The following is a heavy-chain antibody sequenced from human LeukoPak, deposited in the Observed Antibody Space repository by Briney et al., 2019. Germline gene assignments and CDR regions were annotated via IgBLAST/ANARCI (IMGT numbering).Heavy chain of an antibody. D-gene: IGHD1-7*01. V-gene: IGHV4-39*01. J-gene: IGHJ5*01. CDR3: AKLLTAGNTGRWFDS. Sequence: SETLSLTCTVSGGSINSSSYYWGWIRQPTGKGLDWIGNIYYSGNTYYNPSLTSRVTMSVDTSKNQFSLKLSSVTAADAAVYYCAKLLTAGNTGRWFDSWGQGSLVTVSS. CDR2: IYYSGNT. CDR1: GGSINSSSYY.